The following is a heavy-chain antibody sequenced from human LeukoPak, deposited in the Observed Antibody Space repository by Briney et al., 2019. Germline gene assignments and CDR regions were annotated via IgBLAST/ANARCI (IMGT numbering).Heavy chain of an antibody. Sequence: GGSLRLSCAASGLTFNNYAMHWVRQAPGKGLEWVALISYDGSNKYYADSVKGRFTISRDNSKNTLYLQMNSLRAEDTAVYYCARDGSDYCSSTSCYYNWFDPWGQGTLVTVSS. V-gene: IGHV3-30*01. J-gene: IGHJ5*02. CDR2: ISYDGSNK. D-gene: IGHD2-2*01. CDR1: GLTFNNYA. CDR3: ARDGSDYCSSTSCYYNWFDP.